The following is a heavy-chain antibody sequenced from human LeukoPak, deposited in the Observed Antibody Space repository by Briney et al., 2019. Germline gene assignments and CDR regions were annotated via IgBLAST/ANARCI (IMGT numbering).Heavy chain of an antibody. J-gene: IGHJ3*02. CDR2: IYYSGST. CDR3: ARPGTNILTTIDAFDI. D-gene: IGHD3-9*01. Sequence: SETLSLTCTVSGGSISSYYWSWIRQPPGKGLEWIGYIYYSGSTNYNPSLKSRVTISVDTSKNQFSLKLSSVTAADTAVYYCARPGTNILTTIDAFDIWGQGTMVTVSS. V-gene: IGHV4-59*08. CDR1: GGSISSYY.